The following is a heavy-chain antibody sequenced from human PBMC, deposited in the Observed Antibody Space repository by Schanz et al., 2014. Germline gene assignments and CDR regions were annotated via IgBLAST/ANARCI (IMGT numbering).Heavy chain of an antibody. Sequence: EVQLVESGGGLVQPGGSLRLSCTASGFTFSSYSMNWVRQAPGKGPEWVSYIRSSSTPIYYADSVKGRFTISRDNAENTLFLQMNSLRAEDTAVYYCARKVVATIGGYYDNWGQGTLVIVSS. D-gene: IGHD5-12*01. J-gene: IGHJ4*02. CDR1: GFTFSSYS. CDR3: ARKVVATIGGYYDN. CDR2: IRSSSTPI. V-gene: IGHV3-48*01.